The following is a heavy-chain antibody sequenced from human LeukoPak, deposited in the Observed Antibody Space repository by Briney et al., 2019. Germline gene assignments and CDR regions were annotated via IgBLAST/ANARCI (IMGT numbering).Heavy chain of an antibody. V-gene: IGHV4-59*08. CDR2: IRYSGSA. CDR3: ARLVYDSRGYYFDY. CDR1: GDSISTYY. Sequence: PSETLSLTCTVSGDSISTYYWSWIRQPLGKGLEWIGYIRYSGSANYNPSLRSRVTISIDTSKNQFSLKLSSVTAADTAVYHCARLVYDSRGYYFDYWGQGTLVTVSS. J-gene: IGHJ4*02. D-gene: IGHD3-22*01.